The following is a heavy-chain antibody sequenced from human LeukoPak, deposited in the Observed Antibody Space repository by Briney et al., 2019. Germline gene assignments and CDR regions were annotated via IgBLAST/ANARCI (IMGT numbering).Heavy chain of an antibody. CDR1: GGSFSGYY. D-gene: IGHD1-14*01. CDR3: ANRGAAIGLNAFDI. Sequence: SETLSLTCAVYGGSFSGYYWSWIRQPPGKGLEWIGEIYHSGSTNYNPSLKSRVTISVDKSKNQFSLKLSSVTAADTAVYYCANRGAAIGLNAFDIWGQGTMVTVSS. J-gene: IGHJ3*02. CDR2: IYHSGST. V-gene: IGHV4-34*01.